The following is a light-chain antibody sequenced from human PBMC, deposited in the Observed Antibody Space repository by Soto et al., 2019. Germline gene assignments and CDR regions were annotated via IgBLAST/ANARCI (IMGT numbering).Light chain of an antibody. Sequence: EIVLTQSPGTLSLSPGERATLSCRASQSVASSHLAWYRQKPGQTPRLLIYDAAIRATGIPDRISGSGSGTDFTLTSSSLEPEEFAVYYCEQYGSAPFTFGRGHRVDIK. CDR1: QSVASSH. CDR2: DAA. CDR3: EQYGSAPFT. J-gene: IGKJ3*01. V-gene: IGKV3-20*01.